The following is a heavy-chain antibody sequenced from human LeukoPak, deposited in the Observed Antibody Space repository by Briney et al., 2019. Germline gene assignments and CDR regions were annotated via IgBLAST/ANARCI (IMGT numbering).Heavy chain of an antibody. Sequence: GGSLRLSCAASGFIFSSYNVNWVRQAPGKGLEWVSYISDDSNTIYYADSVKGRFTISRDNGKNSLFLQMESLRAEDTAVYYCVRDQALWGAFDIWGQGTMVTVSS. J-gene: IGHJ3*02. CDR3: VRDQALWGAFDI. CDR1: GFIFSSYN. D-gene: IGHD3-10*01. V-gene: IGHV3-48*04. CDR2: ISDDSNTI.